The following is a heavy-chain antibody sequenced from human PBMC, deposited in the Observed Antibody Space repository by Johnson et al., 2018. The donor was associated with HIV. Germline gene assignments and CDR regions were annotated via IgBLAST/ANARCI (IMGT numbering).Heavy chain of an antibody. Sequence: QVQLMESGGGLVQPGGSLRLSCAASGFTFSSYGMHWVRQAPGKGLEWVAVISSDGNNKYYADSVKGRFTVSRDNSKNTLYLQMNSLRAADTAVYYCARPGIVILPAGVFDIWGPGTMVTVSS. J-gene: IGHJ3*02. CDR1: GFTFSSYG. CDR2: ISSDGNNK. D-gene: IGHD2-2*01. V-gene: IGHV3-30*03. CDR3: ARPGIVILPAGVFDI.